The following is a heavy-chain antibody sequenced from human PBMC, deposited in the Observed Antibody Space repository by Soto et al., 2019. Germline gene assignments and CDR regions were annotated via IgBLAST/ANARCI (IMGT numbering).Heavy chain of an antibody. J-gene: IGHJ3*01. CDR2: ISYDGSIK. V-gene: IGHV3-30-3*01. Sequence: GSLRLSRTVSGFTLTSYAMHWARQSPGKGLKWVALISYDGSIKYYTDSVKGRCTISRDLSSNTLYLHMISLRAEDTALYYCARAIVRARDGGSDVLGRGTGVTV. CDR1: GFTLTSYA. D-gene: IGHD1-26*01. CDR3: ARAIVRARDGGSDV.